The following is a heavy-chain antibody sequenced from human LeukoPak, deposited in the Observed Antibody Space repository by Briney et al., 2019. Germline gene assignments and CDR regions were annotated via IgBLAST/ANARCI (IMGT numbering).Heavy chain of an antibody. Sequence: GRSLRLSCAASGFTFSSYAMHWVRQAPGKGLEWVAVISYDGSNKYYADSVKGRFTISRDNSKNTLDLQMNSLRAEDTAVYYCVRGGTPGWPPLWGQGTLVTVSS. J-gene: IGHJ4*02. D-gene: IGHD6-19*01. CDR2: ISYDGSNK. CDR1: GFTFSSYA. CDR3: VRGGTPGWPPL. V-gene: IGHV3-30*03.